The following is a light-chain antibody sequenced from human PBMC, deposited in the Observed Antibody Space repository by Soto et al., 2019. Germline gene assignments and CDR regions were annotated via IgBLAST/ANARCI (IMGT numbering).Light chain of an antibody. CDR2: GAS. Sequence: EIVLTQSPGTLSLSPGERATLSCRASQSVSSNYLAWYQQKPGQAPMLIIYGASDRTTGIPDRFSGSGSGTDFTLTISRLEPEDFAVYYCQQYGSSPFTFGQGTKLDIK. V-gene: IGKV3-20*01. CDR1: QSVSSNY. CDR3: QQYGSSPFT. J-gene: IGKJ2*01.